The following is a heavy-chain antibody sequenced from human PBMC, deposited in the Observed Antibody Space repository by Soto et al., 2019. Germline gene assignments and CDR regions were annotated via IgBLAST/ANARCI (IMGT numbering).Heavy chain of an antibody. V-gene: IGHV4-59*01. CDR1: GGSISSYY. CDR3: GRTPVLRYFDWLFDY. CDR2: IYYSGST. D-gene: IGHD3-9*01. Sequence: PSETVSLTCTVSGGSISSYYWSWIRQPPGKGLEWIGYIYYSGSTNYNPSLKSRVTISVDTSKNQFSLKLSSVTAADTAVYYCGRTPVLRYFDWLFDYWGQGTLVTVSS. J-gene: IGHJ4*02.